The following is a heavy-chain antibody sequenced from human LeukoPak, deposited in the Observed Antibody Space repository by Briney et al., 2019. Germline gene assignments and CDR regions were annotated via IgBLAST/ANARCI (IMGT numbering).Heavy chain of an antibody. D-gene: IGHD6-13*01. Sequence: PGGSLRLSCAVSGFTFSSYTMNWVRQAPGKGLEWVSSITSTSSYLYYADSVKGRFTISRDNAKNSLYLQMNSLRAEDTAVYYCARDPGAAAGMGWGQGTLVTVSS. CDR2: ITSTSSYL. CDR1: GFTFSSYT. J-gene: IGHJ4*02. V-gene: IGHV3-21*01. CDR3: ARDPGAAAGMG.